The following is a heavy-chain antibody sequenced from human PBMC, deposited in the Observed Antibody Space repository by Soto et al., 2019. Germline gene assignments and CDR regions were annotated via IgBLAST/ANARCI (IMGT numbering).Heavy chain of an antibody. D-gene: IGHD4-17*01. Sequence: QVQLVESGGGVVQPGRSLRLSCATSGFTFSAYGMHWVRQAPGKGLEWLAFIRHDGSNQNYADSVRGRLTISRDTSQNTPYLQMISLRAEDTAMYYCARDGGHYDVDYWGQGTLVTVSS. CDR2: IRHDGSNQ. CDR1: GFTFSAYG. CDR3: ARDGGHYDVDY. J-gene: IGHJ4*02. V-gene: IGHV3-33*01.